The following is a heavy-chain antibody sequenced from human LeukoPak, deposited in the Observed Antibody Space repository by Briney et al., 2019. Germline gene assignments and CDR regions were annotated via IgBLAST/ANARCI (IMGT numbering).Heavy chain of an antibody. Sequence: PSQTLSLTCTVSGGSISSGSYYWSWIRQPAGTGLEWIGRIYTSGSTNYNSSLKSRVTISVDTSKNQFSLKLSSVTAADTAVYYCARGLIVATITYYFDYWGQGTLVTVSS. D-gene: IGHD5-12*01. V-gene: IGHV4-61*02. CDR2: IYTSGST. CDR3: ARGLIVATITYYFDY. J-gene: IGHJ4*02. CDR1: GGSISSGSYY.